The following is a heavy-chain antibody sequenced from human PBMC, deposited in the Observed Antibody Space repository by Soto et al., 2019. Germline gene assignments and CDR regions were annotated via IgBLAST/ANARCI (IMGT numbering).Heavy chain of an antibody. D-gene: IGHD3-10*01. J-gene: IGHJ3*02. CDR2: IYYSGST. CDR3: ARHKLSRFEELMYAFDI. CDR1: GGSISSYY. Sequence: QVQLQESGPGLVKPSETLSLTCTVSGGSISSYYWSWIRQPPGKGLEWIGYIYYSGSTNYNPSLKSRVTISVDTSKNQFSLKLSSVTAADTAVYYCARHKLSRFEELMYAFDIWGQGTMVTVSS. V-gene: IGHV4-59*08.